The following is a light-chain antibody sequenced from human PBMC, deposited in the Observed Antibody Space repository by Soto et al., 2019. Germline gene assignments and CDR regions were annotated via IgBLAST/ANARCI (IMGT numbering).Light chain of an antibody. Sequence: SQLTQSPSSLSASVGDRVTITCRGSQAIINYLAWYQQKPGKAPQLLIYGASTLQSGVPSRFSGSGSGTHFTLTVSSLQPEDFATYYCQQLFSYPPTFGPGTKVDIK. CDR2: GAS. J-gene: IGKJ3*01. CDR1: QAIINY. CDR3: QQLFSYPPT. V-gene: IGKV1-9*01.